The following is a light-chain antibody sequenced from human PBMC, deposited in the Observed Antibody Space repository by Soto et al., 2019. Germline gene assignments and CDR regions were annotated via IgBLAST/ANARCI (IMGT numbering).Light chain of an antibody. CDR2: LGS. V-gene: IGKV2-28*01. CDR3: MQALQTPPA. Sequence: DIVMTQSPLSLPVTPGEPASISCRSSQSLLHSNGYNYLDWYLQKPGQSPQLLIDLGSNRASGVTDRFSGSGSGTDFTLKISRVEAEDVGVYYCMQALQTPPAFGGGTKVEIK. CDR1: QSLLHSNGYNY. J-gene: IGKJ4*01.